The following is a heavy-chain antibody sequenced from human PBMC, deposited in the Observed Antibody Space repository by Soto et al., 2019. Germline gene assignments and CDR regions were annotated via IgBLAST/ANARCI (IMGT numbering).Heavy chain of an antibody. J-gene: IGHJ4*02. V-gene: IGHV3-30-3*01. Sequence: ESGGGVVQPGRSLRLSCAASGFTFSSYAMHWVRQAPGKGLEWVAVISYDGSNKYYADSVKGRFTISRDNSKNTLYLQMNSLRAEDTAVYYCARDSDVWGTNYFDYWGQGTLVTVSS. CDR2: ISYDGSNK. D-gene: IGHD3-16*01. CDR3: ARDSDVWGTNYFDY. CDR1: GFTFSSYA.